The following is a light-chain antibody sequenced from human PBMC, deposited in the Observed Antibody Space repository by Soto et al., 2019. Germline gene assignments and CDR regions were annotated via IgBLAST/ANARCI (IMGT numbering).Light chain of an antibody. CDR1: SSNIGAGYD. CDR2: ANS. J-gene: IGLJ2*01. CDR3: NSYDSSLSSSV. Sequence: QSVLTQPTSVSGSPGQTITISCTGSSSNIGAGYDVHWYQQHPGTAPKLLIYANSNRPSGVPNRFSGSKSGTSASLAISGLQAEDEADYYCNSYDSSLSSSVFGGGTQLTVL. V-gene: IGLV1-40*01.